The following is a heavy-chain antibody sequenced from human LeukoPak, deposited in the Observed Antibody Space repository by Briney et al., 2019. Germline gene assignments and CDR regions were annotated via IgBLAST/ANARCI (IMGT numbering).Heavy chain of an antibody. CDR1: GGSLSSYY. D-gene: IGHD6-19*01. CDR3: ERDLRYSSGWYDWYFDL. CDR2: IHYSGST. V-gene: IGHV4-59*01. Sequence: SETLSLTCSVSGGSLSSYYWSWIRQPPGKGLEWIGYIHYSGSTNYIPSLKSRVTISVDTSKNQFSLKLSSVTAADTAVYYCERDLRYSSGWYDWYFDLWGRGTLVTVSS. J-gene: IGHJ2*01.